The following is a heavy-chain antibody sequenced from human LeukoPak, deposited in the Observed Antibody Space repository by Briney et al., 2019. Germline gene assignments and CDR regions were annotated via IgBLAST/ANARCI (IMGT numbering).Heavy chain of an antibody. CDR1: GCSISSSSYY. D-gene: IGHD3-3*01. CDR2: IYYSGST. V-gene: IGHV4-39*07. CDR3: ASGVLRFLEWSSDFDY. J-gene: IGHJ4*02. Sequence: AETLSLTCTVSGCSISSSSYYWGWIRQPPGKGREGIGSIYYSGSTYYNPSLKSRVTISVDASKNQFSLKLSYVTAADTAVYYCASGVLRFLEWSSDFDYWGQGTLVTVSS.